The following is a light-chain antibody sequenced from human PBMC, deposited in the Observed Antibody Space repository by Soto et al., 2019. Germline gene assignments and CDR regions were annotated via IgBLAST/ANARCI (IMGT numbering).Light chain of an antibody. CDR1: QSVSSN. J-gene: IGKJ5*01. CDR2: GAS. V-gene: IGKV3-15*01. Sequence: EIVMTQSPATLSVSPGERATLSCRASQSVSSNLAWYQQKPGQAPRLLIYGASTRATGIPARFSGSGSGTDFTLTIRNLEPEDFAVYFCHQDFNLPWTFGQGTRLEIK. CDR3: HQDFNLPWT.